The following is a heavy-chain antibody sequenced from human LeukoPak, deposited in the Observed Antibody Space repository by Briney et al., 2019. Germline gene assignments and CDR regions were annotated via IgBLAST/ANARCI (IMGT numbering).Heavy chain of an antibody. CDR3: ASSQWGTFDY. J-gene: IGHJ4*02. CDR1: GFTFSRYS. D-gene: IGHD6-19*01. CDR2: IGSSGSYI. V-gene: IGHV3-21*01. Sequence: GSLRLSCAASGFTFSRYSMTCVRQAPGEGLGWVSSIGSSGSYIYYADSVKGRFTISRDNAKNSLYLQMNSLRAEDTAVYYCASSQWGTFDYWGQGTLVTVSS.